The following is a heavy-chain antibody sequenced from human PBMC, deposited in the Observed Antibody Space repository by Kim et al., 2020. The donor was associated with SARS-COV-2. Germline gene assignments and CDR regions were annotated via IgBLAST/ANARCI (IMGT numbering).Heavy chain of an antibody. Sequence: GSLRLSCAASGFTVNNNYMNWVRQAPGKGLEWVSSLYSGGNTYYADSVKGRFTISRDDSKNTLSLQMSSLRPEDTAVYYCARDYSGRPNFFDPWGQGTL. CDR1: GFTVNNNY. CDR2: LYSGGNT. D-gene: IGHD1-26*01. CDR3: ARDYSGRPNFFDP. J-gene: IGHJ5*02. V-gene: IGHV3-66*01.